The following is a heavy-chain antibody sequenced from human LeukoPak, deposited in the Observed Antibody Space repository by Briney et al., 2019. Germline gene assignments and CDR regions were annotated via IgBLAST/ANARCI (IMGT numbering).Heavy chain of an antibody. CDR2: IIPIFGTA. V-gene: IGHV1-69*13. Sequence: ASVKVSCKASGGTLSSYAISWVRQAPGQGLEWMGGIIPIFGTANYAQKFQGRVTITADESTSTAYMELSSLRSEDTAVYYCARVPRLAAAGTGWFDPWGQGTLVTVSS. J-gene: IGHJ5*02. CDR1: GGTLSSYA. CDR3: ARVPRLAAAGTGWFDP. D-gene: IGHD6-13*01.